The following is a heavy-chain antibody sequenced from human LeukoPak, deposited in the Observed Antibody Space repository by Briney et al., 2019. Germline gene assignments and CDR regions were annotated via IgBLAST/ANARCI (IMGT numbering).Heavy chain of an antibody. D-gene: IGHD6-6*01. J-gene: IGHJ4*02. CDR2: IFHSGST. CDR1: GASFSGYY. CDR3: ARHARVAAHTNHLDY. V-gene: IGHV4-34*12. Sequence: SETLSLTCAVYGASFSGYYWSWIRQPPGKGLGWIGEIFHSGSTNYNPSLKSRVTISVDTSKNHFSLKLSSVTAADTAVYYCARHARVAAHTNHLDYWGQGTLVTVSS.